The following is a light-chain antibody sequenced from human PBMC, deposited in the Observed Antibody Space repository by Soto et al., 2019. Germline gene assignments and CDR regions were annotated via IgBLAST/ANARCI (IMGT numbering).Light chain of an antibody. CDR2: DAS. V-gene: IGKV1-33*01. CDR1: QDISKC. Sequence: DIQMTQSLSSLYASVGDRVTITCQASQDISKCLNWYQLKPGKATRLLIFDASSVETGVTSSFSGSGSGTHFTFTIDSLQAEDLATYYCQHYEDLPLTFRGGTTVEI. CDR3: QHYEDLPLT. J-gene: IGKJ4*01.